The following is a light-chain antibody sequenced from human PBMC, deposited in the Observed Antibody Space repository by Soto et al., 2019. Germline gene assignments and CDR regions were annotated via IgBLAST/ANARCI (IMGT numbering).Light chain of an antibody. CDR1: SSNIGAGYD. J-gene: IGLJ2*01. CDR3: QSYDSSLSGYVV. Sequence: QSVLTQPPSASGAPGQRVTISCTGSSSNIGAGYDVHWYQQLPGTAPKLLISGNSHRPSGVPDRFSGSKSGTSASLAITGLQAEDEADYYCQSYDSSLSGYVVFGGGTKLTVL. V-gene: IGLV1-40*01. CDR2: GNS.